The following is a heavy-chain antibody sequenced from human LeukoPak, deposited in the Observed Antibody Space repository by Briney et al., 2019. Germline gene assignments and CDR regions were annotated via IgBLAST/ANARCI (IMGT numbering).Heavy chain of an antibody. CDR3: SRALNIAVATYDY. D-gene: IGHD1-26*01. CDR2: INPSGGST. Sequence: GASVKVSCKASGYTFTSYYMHWVRQAPGQGLEWMGIINPSGGSTSYAQKFQGRVTMTRDTSTSTVYMELSSLRSEDTAVYYCSRALNIAVATYDYWGQGPLVSVS. V-gene: IGHV1-46*01. CDR1: GYTFTSYY. J-gene: IGHJ4*02.